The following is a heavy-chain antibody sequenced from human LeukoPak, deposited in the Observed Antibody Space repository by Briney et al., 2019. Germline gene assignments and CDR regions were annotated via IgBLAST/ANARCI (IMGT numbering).Heavy chain of an antibody. CDR3: ARDLNLYDILTGYYSTTYFDY. CDR2: ISSSGSTI. V-gene: IGHV3-48*03. J-gene: IGHJ4*02. Sequence: GGSLRLSCAASGFTFSSYEMNWVRQAPGKGLEWVSYISSSGSTIYYADSVKGRFTISRDNAKNSLYLQMNSLRAKDTALYYCARDLNLYDILTGYYSTTYFDYWGQGTLVTVSS. D-gene: IGHD3-9*01. CDR1: GFTFSSYE.